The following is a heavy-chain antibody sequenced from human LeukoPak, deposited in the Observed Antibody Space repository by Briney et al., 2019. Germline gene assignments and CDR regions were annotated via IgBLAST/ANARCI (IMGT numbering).Heavy chain of an antibody. CDR2: INPNSGGT. CDR1: GYTFTGYY. V-gene: IGHV1-2*02. Sequence: ASVKVSCKASGYTFTGYYMHWVRQAPGQGLEWMGWINPNSGGTNYAQKFQGRVTMTGDTSISTAYMELSRLRSDDTAVYYCARDSIAAAGTIFGYWGQGTLVTVSS. CDR3: ARDSIAAAGTIFGY. D-gene: IGHD6-13*01. J-gene: IGHJ4*02.